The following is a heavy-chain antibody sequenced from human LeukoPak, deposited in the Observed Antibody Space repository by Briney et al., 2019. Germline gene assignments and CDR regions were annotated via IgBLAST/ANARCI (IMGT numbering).Heavy chain of an antibody. D-gene: IGHD2-2*01. CDR2: IYYSGNT. V-gene: IGHV4-39*01. Sequence: SETLSLTCTVSGDSISDSGYYWGWIRQPPGEGLEWIGSIYYSGNTYFNPSLKSRVTISIDTPNNQFSLKLSAVTAADTAMYYCARQFVFYCSGTTCYSYYFDYWGQGTLVTVST. J-gene: IGHJ4*02. CDR1: GDSISDSGYY. CDR3: ARQFVFYCSGTTCYSYYFDY.